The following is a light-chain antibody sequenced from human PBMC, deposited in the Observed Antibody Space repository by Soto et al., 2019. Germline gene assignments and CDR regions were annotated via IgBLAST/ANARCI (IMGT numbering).Light chain of an antibody. Sequence: QSVLTQPASVSGSPGQSITISCTGTSSDIGAYDYVSWFQQHPDKAPKLMISEVTNRPSGVSDRFSGSKSGNAASLTISGLQDEEEAYYFCFSFNTAHTHIFGTGTKVTV. V-gene: IGLV2-14*01. CDR1: SSDIGAYDY. CDR2: EVT. J-gene: IGLJ1*01. CDR3: FSFNTAHTHI.